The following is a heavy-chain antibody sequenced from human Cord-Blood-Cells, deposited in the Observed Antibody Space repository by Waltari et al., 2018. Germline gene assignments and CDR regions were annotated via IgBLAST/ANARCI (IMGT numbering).Heavy chain of an antibody. CDR2: PSSSSSYI. V-gene: IGHV3-21*01. CDR1: GFTYSRYS. D-gene: IGHD3-22*01. J-gene: IGHJ6*02. Sequence: EVQLVESGGGLVTPGGSLSLSCAASGFTYSRYSMNWVPQTPGSGLECAASPSSSSSYIYYADSVKGRFTISRDNAKNSLYLQMNSLRAEDTAVYYCAREIYIDTTYYYDSSGYPLYYYYYGMDVWGQGTTVTVSS. CDR3: AREIYIDTTYYYDSSGYPLYYYYYGMDV.